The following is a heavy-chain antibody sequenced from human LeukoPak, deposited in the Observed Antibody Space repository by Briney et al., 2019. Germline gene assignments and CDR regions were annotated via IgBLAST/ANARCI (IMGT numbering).Heavy chain of an antibody. V-gene: IGHV1-69*13. Sequence: SVKVSCKASGGTFSSYAISWVRQAPGQGLEWMGGIIPIFGTANYAQKFQGRVTITADESTSTAYMELSSLISEDTAVCYCAGDFWSGYRNWFDPWGQGTLVTVSS. D-gene: IGHD3-3*01. CDR3: AGDFWSGYRNWFDP. J-gene: IGHJ5*02. CDR2: IIPIFGTA. CDR1: GGTFSSYA.